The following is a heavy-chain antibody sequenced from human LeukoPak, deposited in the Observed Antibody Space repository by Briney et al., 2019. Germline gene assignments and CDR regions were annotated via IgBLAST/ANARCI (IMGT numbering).Heavy chain of an antibody. CDR1: GYTFTVYY. V-gene: IGHV1-2*02. CDR3: ARGEGVNYRYSGFGYFNAVDY. J-gene: IGHJ4*02. CDR2: INPNSGGT. D-gene: IGHD3-16*02. Sequence: ASVKVSCKASGYTFTVYYMHWVRQAPGQELEWMGWINPNSGGTKYAQKLLGRVTVTRDTAISTAYMQLSRLRSDDTAVYYCARGEGVNYRYSGFGYFNAVDYWGQGTLVTVSS.